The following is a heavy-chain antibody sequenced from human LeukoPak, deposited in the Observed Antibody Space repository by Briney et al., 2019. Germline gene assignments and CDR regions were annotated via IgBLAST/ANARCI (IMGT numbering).Heavy chain of an antibody. Sequence: GGSLKLSCTASGFSINSYDMNWVRQAPGKGLEWVSSISPKSDFIYYSDSVRGRFTISRDNADNSLYLQMNSLRAEDTAVYYCARADCSASTCYLRRSWFDPWGQGTLVSVSS. CDR3: ARADCSASTCYLRRSWFDP. J-gene: IGHJ5*02. CDR2: ISPKSDFI. D-gene: IGHD3-9*01. CDR1: GFSINSYD. V-gene: IGHV3-21*01.